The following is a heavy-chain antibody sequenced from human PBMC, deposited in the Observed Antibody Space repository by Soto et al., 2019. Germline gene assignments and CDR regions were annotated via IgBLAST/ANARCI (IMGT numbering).Heavy chain of an antibody. CDR2: ISSSSSYI. CDR1: GFTFSSYS. CDR3: ARDGYDFWSGPTGTYYGMDV. J-gene: IGHJ6*02. V-gene: IGHV3-21*01. D-gene: IGHD3-3*01. Sequence: GSLRLSCAASGFTFSSYSMNWVRQAPGKGLEWVSSISSSSSYIYYADSVKGRFTISRDNAKNSLYLQMNSLRAEDTAVYYCARDGYDFWSGPTGTYYGMDVWGQGTTVTVSS.